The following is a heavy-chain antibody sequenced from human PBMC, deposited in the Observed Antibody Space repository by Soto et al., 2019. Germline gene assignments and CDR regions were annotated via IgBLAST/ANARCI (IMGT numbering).Heavy chain of an antibody. Sequence: EVQLVESGGGLVQPGGYLRLYCAASGFTVSSNYMSWVRQAPGKGLEWVSVIYSGGSAYYADSVKGRFTISRDNSKNSLYLQMNSLRAEDTAVYYCARHGYSYGGGYFDYWGQGTLVTVSS. CDR1: GFTVSSNY. CDR2: IYSGGSA. D-gene: IGHD5-18*01. J-gene: IGHJ4*02. V-gene: IGHV3-66*04. CDR3: ARHGYSYGGGYFDY.